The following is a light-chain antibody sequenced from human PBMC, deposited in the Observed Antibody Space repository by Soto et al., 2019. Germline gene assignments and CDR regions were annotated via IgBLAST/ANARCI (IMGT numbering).Light chain of an antibody. V-gene: IGLV2-14*01. CDR2: DVT. CDR3: ISYASINTYV. J-gene: IGLJ1*01. CDR1: SSDVGGYDY. Sequence: QSVLTQPASVSGSPGQSITISCTGTSSDVGGYDYVSWYQQHPGKAPKLMIYDVTNRPSGVSNRFSGSKSGNTASLTISGLQAXDEADYYCISYASINTYVFGTGTKVTGL.